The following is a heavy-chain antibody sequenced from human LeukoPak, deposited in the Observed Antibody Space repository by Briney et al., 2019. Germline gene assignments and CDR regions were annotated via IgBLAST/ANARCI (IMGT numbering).Heavy chain of an antibody. D-gene: IGHD1-26*01. J-gene: IGHJ4*02. V-gene: IGHV3-48*03. CDR1: GFTFSSYE. CDR2: ISTTGNTI. CDR3: ARIGSYPYYFDY. Sequence: GGSLRLSCAASGFTFSSYEMNWVRQAPGKGLEWVSYISTTGNTIYYADSVKGRFTISRDNAKKSLYLQMNSLRAEDTAVYYCARIGSYPYYFDYRGQGALVTVSS.